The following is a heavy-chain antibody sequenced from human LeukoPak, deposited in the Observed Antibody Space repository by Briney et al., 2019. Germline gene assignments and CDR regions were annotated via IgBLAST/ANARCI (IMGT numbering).Heavy chain of an antibody. V-gene: IGHV4-31*03. Sequence: SQTLSLTCTVSGGSISSGGYYWSWIRQHPGKGLEWIGYIYYSGSTYYNPSLKSRVTISVDTSKNQFSLKLSSVTAADTAVYYCARDSKPGRRSSGYYVVDYMDVWGKGTTVTVSS. CDR1: GGSISSGGYY. CDR3: ARDSKPGRRSSGYYVVDYMDV. CDR2: IYYSGST. J-gene: IGHJ6*03. D-gene: IGHD3-22*01.